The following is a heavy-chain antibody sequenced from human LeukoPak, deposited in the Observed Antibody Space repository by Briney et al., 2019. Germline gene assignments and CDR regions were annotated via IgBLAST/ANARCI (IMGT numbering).Heavy chain of an antibody. CDR1: GFTFSSYS. CDR2: ISSSTTYI. D-gene: IGHD2-8*02. V-gene: IGHV3-21*01. J-gene: IGHJ4*02. Sequence: SGGSLRLSCAASGFTFSSYSMNWVRQAPGKGLEWVSSISSSTTYIYYADSVKGRLTISRDNAKNSLYLQMNSLRAEDTAVYYCARDTGVVYHYWGQGTLVTVSS. CDR3: ARDTGVVYHY.